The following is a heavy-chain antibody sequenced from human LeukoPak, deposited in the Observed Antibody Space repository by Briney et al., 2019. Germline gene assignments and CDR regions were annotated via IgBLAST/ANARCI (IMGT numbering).Heavy chain of an antibody. J-gene: IGHJ4*02. CDR1: GYIFTSYY. V-gene: IGHV1-46*01. D-gene: IGHD3-22*01. CDR2: INPSGGSI. Sequence: ASVKVSCKASGYIFTSYYMYWVRQAPGQGLEWMGIINPSGGSISYAQKFQGRVTMTRDMSTSTVYMELSSLRSEDTAVYYCAATLYFYDSSGYYLDYWGQGTLVTVSS. CDR3: AATLYFYDSSGYYLDY.